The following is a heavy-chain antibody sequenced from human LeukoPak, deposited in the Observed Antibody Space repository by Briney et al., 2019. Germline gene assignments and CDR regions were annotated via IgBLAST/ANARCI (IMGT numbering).Heavy chain of an antibody. CDR3: SRENGAFSPFGY. V-gene: IGHV4-4*02. CDR1: DGSITSTNW. Sequence: SGTLSLTCGVSDGSITSTNWWSWVRQPPGQGLEWIGEISLSGLTNYNPSLKSRVTMALDKSKNHLSLNLTSVTAADTAVYYCSRENGAFSPFGYWGQGTLVTVPS. D-gene: IGHD2-8*01. J-gene: IGHJ4*02. CDR2: ISLSGLT.